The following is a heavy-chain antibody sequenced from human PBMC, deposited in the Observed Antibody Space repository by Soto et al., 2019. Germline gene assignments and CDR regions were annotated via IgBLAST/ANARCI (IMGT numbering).Heavy chain of an antibody. V-gene: IGHV3-23*01. J-gene: IGHJ4*02. Sequence: EVQLLESGGGLVQPGGSLRLSCAASGFTFSSYAMSWVRQAPGKGLEWVSAISGSGGSTYYADSVKGRFTISRDNSKNPLYLQMNSLRAEDTAVYYCAKDTRGDDGRTPDYWGQGTLVTVSA. CDR3: AKDTRGDDGRTPDY. CDR1: GFTFSSYA. CDR2: ISGSGGST. D-gene: IGHD1-1*01.